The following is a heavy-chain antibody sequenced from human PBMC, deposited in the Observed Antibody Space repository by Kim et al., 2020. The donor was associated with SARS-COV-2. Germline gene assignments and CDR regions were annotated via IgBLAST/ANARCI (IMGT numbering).Heavy chain of an antibody. D-gene: IGHD1-26*01. V-gene: IGHV1-46*01. CDR3: TKYSGRNPFDY. CDR2: T. Sequence: TNYAKKFQGRVTMTRDTSTSTVYMELSSLRSEDTAVYYCTKYSGRNPFDYWGQGTLVTVSS. J-gene: IGHJ4*02.